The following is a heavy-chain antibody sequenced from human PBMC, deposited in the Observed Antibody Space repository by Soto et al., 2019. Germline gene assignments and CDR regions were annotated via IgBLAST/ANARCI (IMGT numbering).Heavy chain of an antibody. V-gene: IGHV3-23*01. CDR2: ISGSGGST. CDR3: AKIIVLMVYAKETGWFDP. CDR1: GFTFSSYA. J-gene: IGHJ5*02. Sequence: GGSLRLSCAASGFTFSSYAMSWVRQAPGKGLEWVSAISGSGGSTYYADSVKGRFTISRDNSKNTLYLQMNSLRAEDTAVYYCAKIIVLMVYAKETGWFDPWGQGTLVTVSS. D-gene: IGHD2-8*01.